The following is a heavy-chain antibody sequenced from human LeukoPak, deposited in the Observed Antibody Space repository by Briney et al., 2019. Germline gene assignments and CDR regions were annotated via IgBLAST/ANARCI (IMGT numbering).Heavy chain of an antibody. CDR1: GFTFSSYA. CDR2: ISYDGSNK. D-gene: IGHD1-1*01. V-gene: IGHV3-30-3*01. J-gene: IGHJ4*02. CDR3: ARDTGTY. Sequence: GGSLRLSCAASGFTFSSYAMHWVRQAPGKGLEWVAVISYDGSNKYYADSVKGRFTISRDNSKNTLYLQMNSLRAEDTAVYYCARDTGTYWGRGTLVTVSS.